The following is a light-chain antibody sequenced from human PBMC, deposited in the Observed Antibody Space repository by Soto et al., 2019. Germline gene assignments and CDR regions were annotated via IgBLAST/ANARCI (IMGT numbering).Light chain of an antibody. CDR1: QSVSSN. Sequence: EIVMTQSPATLSVSPGERATLSCRASQSVSSNLAWYQQKPGQAPRLLIYGASTRATGIPARFIGSGSGTEFTLTISSLQSEDFAVYYCQQRGKWPSTFGPGTKVEMK. CDR3: QQRGKWPST. CDR2: GAS. J-gene: IGKJ2*02. V-gene: IGKV3-15*01.